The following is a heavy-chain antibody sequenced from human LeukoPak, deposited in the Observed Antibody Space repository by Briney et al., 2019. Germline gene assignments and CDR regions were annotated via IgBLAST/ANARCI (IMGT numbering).Heavy chain of an antibody. CDR3: ARCPPPTYDFWSGYYTGNWFDP. Sequence: KSSETLSLTCAVYGGSFSGYYWSWIRQPPGKGLEWIGEINHSGSTNYNPSLKSRVTISVDTSKNQFSLKLSSVTAADTAVYYCARCPPPTYDFWSGYYTGNWFDPWGQGTLATVSS. D-gene: IGHD3-3*01. V-gene: IGHV4-34*01. CDR2: INHSGST. J-gene: IGHJ5*02. CDR1: GGSFSGYY.